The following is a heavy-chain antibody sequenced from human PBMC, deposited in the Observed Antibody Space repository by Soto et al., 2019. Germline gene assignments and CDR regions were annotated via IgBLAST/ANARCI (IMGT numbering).Heavy chain of an antibody. CDR2: IGRSGGVT. V-gene: IGHV3-48*03. Sequence: PGGSLRLSXAASGFTVSTYEMHWVRQAPGKGLEWISYIGRSGGVTHYADSVKGRFTVSRDNAKNSVHLQMNSLRAEDTAVYYCAGHFPWDLFDYWGQGTLVTVSS. CDR1: GFTVSTYE. J-gene: IGHJ4*02. CDR3: AGHFPWDLFDY. D-gene: IGHD1-26*01.